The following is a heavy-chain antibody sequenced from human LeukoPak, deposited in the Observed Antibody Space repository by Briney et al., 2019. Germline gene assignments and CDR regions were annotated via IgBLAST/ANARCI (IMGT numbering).Heavy chain of an antibody. D-gene: IGHD1-1*01. CDR1: GYSISSGYY. V-gene: IGHV4-38-2*01. J-gene: IGHJ4*02. Sequence: PSETLSLTCAVSGYSISSGYYWGWIRQPPGRGLEWIGSIYHSGSTYYNPSLKSRVTISVGTSKNQFSLKLRSVTAADTAVYYCAEVERRNYWGQGTLVTVFS. CDR3: AEVERRNY. CDR2: IYHSGST.